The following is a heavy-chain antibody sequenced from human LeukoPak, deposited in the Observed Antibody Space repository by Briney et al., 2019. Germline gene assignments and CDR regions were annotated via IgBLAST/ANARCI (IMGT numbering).Heavy chain of an antibody. J-gene: IGHJ5*02. CDR2: IIPIFGTA. V-gene: IGHV1-69*13. CDR1: GGTFSSYA. CDR3: AGVGFLDWPNWFDP. Sequence: SVKVSCKASGGTFSSYAISWVRQAPGQGLEWMGGIIPIFGTANYAQKFQGRVTITADESTSTAYMELSSLRSGDTAVYYCAGVGFLDWPNWFDPWGQGTLVTVSS. D-gene: IGHD3/OR15-3a*01.